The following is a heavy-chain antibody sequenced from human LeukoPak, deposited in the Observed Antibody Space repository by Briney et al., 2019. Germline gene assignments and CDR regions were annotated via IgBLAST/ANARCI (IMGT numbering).Heavy chain of an antibody. CDR3: ARVAVAGPFNY. Sequence: AASVNVSCTASGGTFSSYAISWVRQAPGQGLEWMGGIIPIFGTANYAQKFQGRVTITADESTSTAYMELSSLRSEDTAVYYCARVAVAGPFNYWGQGTLVTVSS. D-gene: IGHD6-19*01. CDR1: GGTFSSYA. V-gene: IGHV1-69*13. CDR2: IIPIFGTA. J-gene: IGHJ4*02.